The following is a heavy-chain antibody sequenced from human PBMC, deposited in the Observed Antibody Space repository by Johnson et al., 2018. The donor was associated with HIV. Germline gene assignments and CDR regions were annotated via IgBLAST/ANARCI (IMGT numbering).Heavy chain of an antibody. CDR1: GFTFDDYG. Sequence: VHLVESGGGVVRPGGSLSRPCAAPGFTFDDYGIRWDRQAPGKALEWGSGINWNGGSTGYADSVKGRSTITRENSKNTLYLQMNSLRAEDTALYYCATGENLKWELRFVDAFDIWGQGTMVTVSS. V-gene: IGHV3-20*04. J-gene: IGHJ3*02. CDR3: ATGENLKWELRFVDAFDI. CDR2: INWNGGST. D-gene: IGHD1-26*01.